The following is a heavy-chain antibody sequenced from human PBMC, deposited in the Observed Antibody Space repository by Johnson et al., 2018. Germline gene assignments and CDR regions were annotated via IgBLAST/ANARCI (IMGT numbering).Heavy chain of an antibody. Sequence: QVQLVQSGGGVVQPGRSLRLSCAASGFTFSSYGMHWVRQAPGKGLEWVAVISYDGSNKYYADSVKGRFTISRDNSKNTLYLQMNSLRAEDTAVYYCAKDPSSGSYGRYYYYGMDVWGQGTTVTVS. V-gene: IGHV3-30*18. CDR3: AKDPSSGSYGRYYYYGMDV. CDR2: ISYDGSNK. CDR1: GFTFSSYG. J-gene: IGHJ6*02. D-gene: IGHD1-26*01.